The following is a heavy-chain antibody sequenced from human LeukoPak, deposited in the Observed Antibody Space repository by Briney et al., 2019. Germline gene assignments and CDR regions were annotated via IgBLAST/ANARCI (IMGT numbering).Heavy chain of an antibody. CDR3: ATGYQRAPYYYYGMDV. J-gene: IGHJ6*02. D-gene: IGHD2-2*01. Sequence: ASVKVSCKVSGYTLTELSMHWVRQAPGKGLEWMGGFDPEDGETIYAQKFQGRVTMTEDTSTDTAYMELSSLRSEDTAVYYCATGYQRAPYYYYGMDVWGQGTTVTVSS. V-gene: IGHV1-24*01. CDR1: GYTLTELS. CDR2: FDPEDGET.